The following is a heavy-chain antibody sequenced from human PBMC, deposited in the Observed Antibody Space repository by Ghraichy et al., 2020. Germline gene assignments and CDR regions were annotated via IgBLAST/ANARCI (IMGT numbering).Heavy chain of an antibody. CDR2: ISASSSFI. D-gene: IGHD3-22*01. CDR1: GFPFSTYR. CDR3: ARDDYDSRGYHIDY. V-gene: IGHV3-21*01. J-gene: IGHJ4*02. Sequence: GESLNISCAASGFPFSTYRMNWVRQAPGKGLEWVSIISASSSFIYYADSVKGRFTISRDNAKNSLYLQMNSLRADDTAVYYCARDDYDSRGYHIDYWGQGRLVTVSS.